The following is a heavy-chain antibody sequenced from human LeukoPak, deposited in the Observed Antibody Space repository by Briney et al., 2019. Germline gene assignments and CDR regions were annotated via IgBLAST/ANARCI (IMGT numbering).Heavy chain of an antibody. CDR1: GGSFSGYY. CDR2: INHSGST. Sequence: SETLSLTCGVYGGSFSGYYWSWIRQPPGKGLEWIGEINHSGSTNYNPSLKSRLTISLDTSKNQFSLKLSSVTAADTAVYYCARGHCSSGSCYWGTHHYWDQGTLVTVSS. CDR3: ARGHCSSGSCYWGTHHY. D-gene: IGHD2-2*01. J-gene: IGHJ4*02. V-gene: IGHV4-34*01.